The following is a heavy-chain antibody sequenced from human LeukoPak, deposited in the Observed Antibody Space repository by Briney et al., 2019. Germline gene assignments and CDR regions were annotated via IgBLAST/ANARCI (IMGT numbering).Heavy chain of an antibody. CDR3: ARVSDGSGFGDY. J-gene: IGHJ4*02. D-gene: IGHD3-22*01. CDR2: ISSDGINK. CDR1: GFTFTNYV. V-gene: IGHV3-30-3*01. Sequence: GRSLRLSCVASGFTFTNYVIHWVRQAPGKGLEWVAVISSDGINKYYADSVKGRFTISRDNSKNTLYLQMNSLRAEDTAVYYCARVSDGSGFGDYWGQGTLVTVSS.